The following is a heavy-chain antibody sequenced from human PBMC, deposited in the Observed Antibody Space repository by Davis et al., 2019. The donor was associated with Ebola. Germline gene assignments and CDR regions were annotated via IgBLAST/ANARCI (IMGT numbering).Heavy chain of an antibody. Sequence: GESLKISCAASGFTFSSYAMHWVRQAPGKGLGWVAVISYDGSNKYYADSVKGRFTISRDNSKNTLYLQMNSLRAEDTAVYYCAKDTVTTFTLDYWGQGTLVTVSS. D-gene: IGHD4-17*01. V-gene: IGHV3-30-3*01. CDR2: ISYDGSNK. CDR3: AKDTVTTFTLDY. CDR1: GFTFSSYA. J-gene: IGHJ4*02.